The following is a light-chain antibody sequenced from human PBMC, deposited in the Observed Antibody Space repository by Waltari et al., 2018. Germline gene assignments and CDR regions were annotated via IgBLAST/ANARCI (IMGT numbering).Light chain of an antibody. J-gene: IGKJ1*01. CDR1: QRISSW. CDR3: QQYNSYSGT. CDR2: KAS. V-gene: IGKV1-5*03. Sequence: DIQMTQSPSTLSASVGDRVTITCRASQRISSWLAWYQQKPGKAPKLRIYKASSLESGVPSRFSGSESGTEFTLTISSLQPDDFATYYCQQYNSYSGTFGQGTKVEIK.